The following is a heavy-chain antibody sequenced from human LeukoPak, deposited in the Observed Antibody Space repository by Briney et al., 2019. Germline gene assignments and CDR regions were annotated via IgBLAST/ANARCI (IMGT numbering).Heavy chain of an antibody. D-gene: IGHD6-13*01. J-gene: IGHJ4*02. CDR1: GYTLTELS. CDR2: FDPEDGET. V-gene: IGHV1-24*01. CDR3: ATDKPGIAAAGKDY. Sequence: ASVKVSCKVSGYTLTELSMHWVRQAPGKGLVWMGGFDPEDGETIYAQKFQGRVTMTEDTSTDTAYMELSSLRFEDTAVYYCATDKPGIAAAGKDYWGQGTLVTVSP.